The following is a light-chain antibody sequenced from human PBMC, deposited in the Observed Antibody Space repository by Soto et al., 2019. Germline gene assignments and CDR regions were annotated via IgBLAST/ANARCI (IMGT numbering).Light chain of an antibody. CDR1: SSDVGTYNL. J-gene: IGLJ2*01. CDR2: EGS. Sequence: QSALTQSASVSVSPGQSITISCTGTSSDVGTYNLVSWYQQHPGKAPKLMIYEGSKRPSGVSNRFSGSKSGNTASLTISGLQAEDEAHYYCCSYARSSIVVFGGGTKLTVL. V-gene: IGLV2-23*01. CDR3: CSYARSSIVV.